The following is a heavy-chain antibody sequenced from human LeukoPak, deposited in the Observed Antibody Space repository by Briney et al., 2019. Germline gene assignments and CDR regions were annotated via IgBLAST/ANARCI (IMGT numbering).Heavy chain of an antibody. J-gene: IGHJ6*03. CDR2: INPSGGTT. D-gene: IGHD1-1*01. CDR3: AREVQENYYYYYYMDV. Sequence: ASVKVSCKASGYTFTSYHMHWVRQAPGQGLEWMGIINPSGGTTNYAQKFRGRVTMTRDMSTSTVYMELSSLRSEDTAVYYCAREVQENYYYYYYMDVWGKGTTVTVSS. V-gene: IGHV1-46*01. CDR1: GYTFTSYH.